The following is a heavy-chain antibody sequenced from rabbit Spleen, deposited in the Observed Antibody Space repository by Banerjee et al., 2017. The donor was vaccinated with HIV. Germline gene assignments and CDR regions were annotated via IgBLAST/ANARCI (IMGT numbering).Heavy chain of an antibody. CDR2: IYAGASGIT. D-gene: IGHD1-1*01. Sequence: QEQLEESGGDLVKPEGSLTLTCTASGFSFNYSYWICWVRQAPGKGLEWIACIYAGASGITYYANWAKGQFTISKTSSTTVTLRMTSLTAADTATYFCARDLDDVIGWNFGWWGPGTLVTVS. V-gene: IGHV1S45*01. J-gene: IGHJ4*01. CDR3: ARDLDDVIGWNFGW. CDR1: GFSFNYSYW.